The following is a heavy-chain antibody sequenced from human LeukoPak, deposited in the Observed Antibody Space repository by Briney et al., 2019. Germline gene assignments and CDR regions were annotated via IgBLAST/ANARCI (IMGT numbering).Heavy chain of an antibody. V-gene: IGHV3-21*01. CDR3: ARDYFDSSDYPQTYYYYYMDA. D-gene: IGHD3-22*01. CDR1: GFTFSRYS. J-gene: IGHJ6*03. CDR2: ISSTSTFI. Sequence: GGSLRLSCAASGFTFSRYSMNWVRQAPGKGLEWVASISSTSTFIYSADSVKGRFTISRDTAKNSLFLQMNGLRAEDTAIYYCARDYFDSSDYPQTYYYYYMDAWGKGTTVTVSS.